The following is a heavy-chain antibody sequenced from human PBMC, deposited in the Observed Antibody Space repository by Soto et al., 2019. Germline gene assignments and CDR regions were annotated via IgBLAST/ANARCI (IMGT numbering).Heavy chain of an antibody. J-gene: IGHJ6*02. CDR2: IIPIPGTA. D-gene: IGHD2-2*01. Sequence: QVQLVQSGAEVKKPGSSVKVSCKASGGTFGSYAISWVRQAPGQGLEWMGGIIPIPGTANYAQKFQGRVTIAADESTGTAYMELCSLRSEETAVYYCARSQGSSTSLELYYYYYYGMDVWGQGTTVTGSS. CDR3: ARSQGSSTSLELYYYYYYGMDV. V-gene: IGHV1-69*01. CDR1: GGTFGSYA.